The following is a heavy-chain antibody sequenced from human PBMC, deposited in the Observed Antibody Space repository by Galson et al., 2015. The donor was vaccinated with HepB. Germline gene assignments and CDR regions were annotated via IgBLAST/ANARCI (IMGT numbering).Heavy chain of an antibody. V-gene: IGHV5-10-1*01. D-gene: IGHD2-21*01. CDR3: ARGPHIYYGMDV. Sequence: QSGAEVKKPGEPLGISCKGSGYSFTSYWISWVRQMPGKGLEWMGRIDPGDSYTNYSPSFQGHVTISADKSISTAYLQWSSLKASDTAMYYCARGPHIYYGMDVWGQGTTVTVSS. CDR2: IDPGDSYT. CDR1: GYSFTSYW. J-gene: IGHJ6*02.